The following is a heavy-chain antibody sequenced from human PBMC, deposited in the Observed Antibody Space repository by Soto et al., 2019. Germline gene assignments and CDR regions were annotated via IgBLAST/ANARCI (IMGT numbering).Heavy chain of an antibody. J-gene: IGHJ6*04. V-gene: IGHV5-51*01. D-gene: IGHD3-10*01. CDR3: ASAMLRGKNYYGLDV. Sequence: PGESLKISCKGSGYSFTSYCIGWVRQMPGKGLEGMGIIYPGDSDTRYSPSFQGQVTISADKSISTAYLQWSSLKASDTAMYYCASAMLRGKNYYGLDVCGEATTVTVSS. CDR1: GYSFTSYC. CDR2: IYPGDSDT.